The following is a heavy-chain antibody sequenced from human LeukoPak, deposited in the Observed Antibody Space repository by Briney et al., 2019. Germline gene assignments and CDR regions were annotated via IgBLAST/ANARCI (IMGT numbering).Heavy chain of an antibody. CDR3: AKEWSGYDRYGMDV. Sequence: HPGGSLRLSCAASGFTFSSYGMHWVRQAPGKGLEWVAVISYDGSNKYYADSVKGRFTISRDNSKNTLYLQMNSLRAEDTAVYYCAKEWSGYDRYGMDVWGQGTTVTVS. V-gene: IGHV3-30*18. D-gene: IGHD5-12*01. CDR1: GFTFSSYG. CDR2: ISYDGSNK. J-gene: IGHJ6*02.